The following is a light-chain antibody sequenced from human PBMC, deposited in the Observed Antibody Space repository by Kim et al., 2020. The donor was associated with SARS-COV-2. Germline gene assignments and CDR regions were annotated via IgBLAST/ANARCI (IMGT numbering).Light chain of an antibody. Sequence: LSPGESATLSCKASQSVYSNSVAWYQQKPGQTPRLLIYDASSRATAIADRFSGSGSGTDFTLTISRLEPEDFAVYYCQQYGSSPTFGQGTKVEIK. CDR3: QQYGSSPT. J-gene: IGKJ1*01. V-gene: IGKV3-20*01. CDR1: QSVYSNS. CDR2: DAS.